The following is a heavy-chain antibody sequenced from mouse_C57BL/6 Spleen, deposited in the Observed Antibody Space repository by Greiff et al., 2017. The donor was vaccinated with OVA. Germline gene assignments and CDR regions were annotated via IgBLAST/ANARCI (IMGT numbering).Heavy chain of an antibody. D-gene: IGHD3-3*01. CDR1: GYTFTDYY. CDR3: ARSRAYGYAMDY. V-gene: IGHV1-26*01. J-gene: IGHJ4*01. Sequence: EVQLQQSGPELVKPGASVKISCKASGYTFTDYYMNWVKQSHGKSLEWIGDINPNNGGTSYNQKFKGKATLTVDKSSSTAYMELRSLTSEDSAVYYCARSRAYGYAMDYWGQGTSVTVSS. CDR2: INPNNGGT.